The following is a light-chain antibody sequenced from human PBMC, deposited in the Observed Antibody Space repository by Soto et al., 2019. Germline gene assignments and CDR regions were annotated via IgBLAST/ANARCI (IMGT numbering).Light chain of an antibody. J-gene: IGLJ1*01. V-gene: IGLV2-23*01. CDR2: VGS. Sequence: QSALTQPASVSGSPGQSITISCSGTSNDVGFYNLVSWYQQYPDKVPKLMIFVGSKRPAGVSNRFSGSKSGNTASLTISGLQAEDEADYYCFSYSTSGTYVFGTGTKVTVL. CDR3: FSYSTSGTYV. CDR1: SNDVGFYNL.